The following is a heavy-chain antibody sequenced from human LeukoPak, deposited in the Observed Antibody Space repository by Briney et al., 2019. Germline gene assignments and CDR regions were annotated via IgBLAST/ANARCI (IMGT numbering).Heavy chain of an antibody. J-gene: IGHJ4*02. Sequence: SVKVSCKASGGTFSSYVNSWVRQAPGQGLEWMGRIIPIFGTANYAQNLRGRVTITPDESTSTDYMELSTPRSQDTGLYLCAIHQYYYDSSGHPWKDFFYYWGQGTLGTASS. V-gene: IGHV1-69*15. CDR2: IIPIFGTA. CDR1: GGTFSSYV. CDR3: AIHQYYYDSSGHPWKDFFYY. D-gene: IGHD3-22*01.